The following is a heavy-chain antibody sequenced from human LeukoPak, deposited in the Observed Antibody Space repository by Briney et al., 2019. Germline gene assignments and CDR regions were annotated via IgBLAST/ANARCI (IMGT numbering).Heavy chain of an antibody. V-gene: IGHV4-59*08. D-gene: IGHD2-2*01. Sequence: PSETLSLTCTVSGGSISSYYWSWIRQPPGKGLEWMVYIYYGGSTNYNPSLESRGTISVDTSKTQFSLKLSSVTAADTVVYYCARGPVPAAISLWGQGTLVTVSS. CDR2: IYYGGST. J-gene: IGHJ4*02. CDR1: GGSISSYY. CDR3: ARGPVPAAISL.